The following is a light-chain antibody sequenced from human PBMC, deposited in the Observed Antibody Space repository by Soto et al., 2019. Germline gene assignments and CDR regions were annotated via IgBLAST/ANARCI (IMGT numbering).Light chain of an antibody. V-gene: IGKV3-20*01. J-gene: IGKJ1*01. CDR1: ESVSSDY. CDR3: QQYGSSPVT. Sequence: EIVLTQSPAILSLSTGERATLSCRASESVSSDYLAWYQQKSGQAPRLLIHGASSRATGIPDRFRGNGSGTDFTLTISRVETEDFAVFCCQQYGSSPVTFGRGTKLDIK. CDR2: GAS.